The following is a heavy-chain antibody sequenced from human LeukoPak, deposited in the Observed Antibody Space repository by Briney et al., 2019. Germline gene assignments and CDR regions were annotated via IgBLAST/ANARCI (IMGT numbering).Heavy chain of an antibody. Sequence: GASVKVSCKASGYTFTSYYIHWVRQAPGQGLEWMGWINPNSGGTNTAQKFQGRVTMTRDTSISTAYMELSRLRSDDTAVYYCARVNDFWSGNDAFDIWGQGTMVTVSS. V-gene: IGHV1-2*02. J-gene: IGHJ3*02. CDR3: ARVNDFWSGNDAFDI. CDR1: GYTFTSYY. D-gene: IGHD3-3*01. CDR2: INPNSGGT.